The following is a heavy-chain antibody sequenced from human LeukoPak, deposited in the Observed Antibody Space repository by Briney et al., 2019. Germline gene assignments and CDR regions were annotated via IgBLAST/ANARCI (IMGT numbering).Heavy chain of an antibody. CDR2: ISSGSSAI. J-gene: IGHJ4*02. D-gene: IGHD6-19*01. CDR1: GFTFSSYS. V-gene: IGHV3-21*01. CDR3: ARGAVAGYYFDY. Sequence: GGSLRLSCAASGFTFSSYSMNWVRQAPGKGLEWVSSISSGSSAIYYADSVKGRITISRDNAKNSLYLQMNSLRAEDTAVYYCARGAVAGYYFDYWGQGTLVTVSS.